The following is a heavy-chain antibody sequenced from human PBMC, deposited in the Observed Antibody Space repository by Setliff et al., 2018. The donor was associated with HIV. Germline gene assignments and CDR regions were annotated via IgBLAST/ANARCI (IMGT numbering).Heavy chain of an antibody. V-gene: IGHV1-69*13. Sequence: GASVKVSCKASGGTFSSGNAXXWVRQVPGQGLXXMGGIIPIYGTTNYAQKFQGRVTITADESTTTAYMEMSSLRSENTAIXYCARDRGVQREHGQRDPGGYYYGMDVWGQGTTVTVSS. CDR2: IIPIYGTT. J-gene: IGHJ6*02. D-gene: IGHD1-26*01. CDR1: GGTFSSGNA. CDR3: ARDRGVQREHGQRDPGGYYYGMDV.